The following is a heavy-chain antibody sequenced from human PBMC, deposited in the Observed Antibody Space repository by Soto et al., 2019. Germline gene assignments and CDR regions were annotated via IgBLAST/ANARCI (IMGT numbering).Heavy chain of an antibody. CDR1: GGSISSYY. CDR3: AREPYGDYVDY. D-gene: IGHD4-17*01. V-gene: IGHV4-59*01. J-gene: IGHJ4*02. CDR2: IYYSGST. Sequence: SETLSLTCTVSGGSISSYYWSWIRQPPGKGLEWIGYIYYSGSTDYNPSLKSRVTISVDTSKNQFSLKLSSVTAADTAVYYCAREPYGDYVDYWGQGTLVTVSS.